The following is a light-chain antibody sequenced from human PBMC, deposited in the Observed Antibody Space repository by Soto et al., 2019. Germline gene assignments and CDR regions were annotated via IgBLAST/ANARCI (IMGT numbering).Light chain of an antibody. CDR3: SSYAGSNNFV. J-gene: IGLJ1*01. V-gene: IGLV2-8*01. Sequence: ALAQPPSASGSPGQSVTISCTGTSSDVGGYNYVSWYQQHPGKAPKLMIYEVSKRPSGVPDRFSGSKSGNTASLTVSGLQAEDEADYYCSSYAGSNNFVFGTGTKV. CDR2: EVS. CDR1: SSDVGGYNY.